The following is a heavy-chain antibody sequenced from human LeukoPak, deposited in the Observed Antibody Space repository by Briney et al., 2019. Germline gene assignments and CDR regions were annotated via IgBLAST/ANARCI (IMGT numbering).Heavy chain of an antibody. D-gene: IGHD5-12*01. Sequence: GGSLRLSCAASGFTFSSYWMSWVRQAPGKGLEWVANIKQDGSEKYYVDSVKGRFTISRDNAKNSLYLQMNSLRAEDTAVYYCARDLGRYSGYDCSKCWGQGTLVTVSS. J-gene: IGHJ4*02. CDR3: ARDLGRYSGYDCSKC. V-gene: IGHV3-7*01. CDR1: GFTFSSYW. CDR2: IKQDGSEK.